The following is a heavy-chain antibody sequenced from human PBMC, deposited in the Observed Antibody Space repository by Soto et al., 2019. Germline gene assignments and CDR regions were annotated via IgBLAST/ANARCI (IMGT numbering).Heavy chain of an antibody. J-gene: IGHJ4*02. CDR2: INPSGGST. D-gene: IGHD3-10*01. CDR3: ARMGHGHGSGSYYNDLLFDY. V-gene: IGHV1-46*01. Sequence: ASVKVSCKASGYTFTSYYMHWVRQAPGQGLEWMGIINPSGGSTSYAQKFQGRVTMTRDTSTSTVYMELSSLRSEDTAVYYCARMGHGHGSGSYYNDLLFDYSGQGTLVTVSS. CDR1: GYTFTSYY.